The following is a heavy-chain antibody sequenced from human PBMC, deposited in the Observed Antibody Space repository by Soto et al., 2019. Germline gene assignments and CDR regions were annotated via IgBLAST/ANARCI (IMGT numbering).Heavy chain of an antibody. V-gene: IGHV3-74*01. Sequence: PGGSLRLSCAASGFTFSYYWMHWVRQAPGKGLVWVSRISSDGSDTNYADSVKGRFTISRDNAKNTLYLQVNSLRAEDTAMYYCAREGDYYDSSGYKAVDKFDYWGQGALVTVSS. J-gene: IGHJ4*02. CDR3: AREGDYYDSSGYKAVDKFDY. CDR2: ISSDGSDT. D-gene: IGHD3-22*01. CDR1: GFTFSYYW.